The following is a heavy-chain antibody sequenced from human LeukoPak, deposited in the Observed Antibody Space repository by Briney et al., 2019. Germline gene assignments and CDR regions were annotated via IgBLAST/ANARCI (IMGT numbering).Heavy chain of an antibody. Sequence: PGGSLRLSCAASGFTFSSYEMSWVRQAPGKGLEWVSYISSSGSTIYYADSVKGRFTISRDNAKNSLYLQMNSLRADDTAVYYCARLDASGLDYWGQGTLVTVSS. D-gene: IGHD6-19*01. CDR1: GFTFSSYE. J-gene: IGHJ4*02. CDR3: ARLDASGLDY. CDR2: ISSSGSTI. V-gene: IGHV3-48*03.